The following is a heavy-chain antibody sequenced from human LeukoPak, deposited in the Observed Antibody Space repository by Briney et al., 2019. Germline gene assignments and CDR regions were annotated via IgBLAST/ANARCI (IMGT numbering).Heavy chain of an antibody. D-gene: IGHD2-2*01. Sequence: GGSLRLSCAASGFPFSSYWMSWVRQAPGKGLEWVAVISYDGSNKYYADSVKGRFTIPRDNSKNTLYLQMNSLRAEDTAVYYCAREVVVPASLYAFDIWGQGTMVTVSS. J-gene: IGHJ3*02. CDR3: AREVVVPASLYAFDI. CDR1: GFPFSSYW. CDR2: ISYDGSNK. V-gene: IGHV3-30*03.